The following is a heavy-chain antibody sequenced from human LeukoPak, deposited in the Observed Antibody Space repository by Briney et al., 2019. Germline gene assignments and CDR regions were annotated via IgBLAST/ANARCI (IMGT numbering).Heavy chain of an antibody. Sequence: ASVKVSCKASGYTFTSYYMHWVRQAPGQGLEWMGRINPNSGGTNYAQKFQGRVTMTRDTSISTAYMELSRLRSDDTAVYYCARYYGSRSYRADYWGQGTLVTVSS. CDR1: GYTFTSYY. CDR2: INPNSGGT. J-gene: IGHJ4*02. CDR3: ARYYGSRSYRADY. V-gene: IGHV1-2*06. D-gene: IGHD3-10*01.